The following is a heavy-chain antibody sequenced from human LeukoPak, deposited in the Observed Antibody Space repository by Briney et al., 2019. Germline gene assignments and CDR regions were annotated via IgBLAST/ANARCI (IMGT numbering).Heavy chain of an antibody. CDR2: IYHSGST. Sequence: SETLSLTXAVSGYSISSGYYWGWIRQPPGKGLEWIGSIYHSGSTYYNPSLKSRVTISVDTSKNQSSLKLSSVTAADTAVYYCARHPFDPWGQGTLVTVSS. CDR1: GYSISSGYY. J-gene: IGHJ5*02. V-gene: IGHV4-38-2*01. CDR3: ARHPFDP.